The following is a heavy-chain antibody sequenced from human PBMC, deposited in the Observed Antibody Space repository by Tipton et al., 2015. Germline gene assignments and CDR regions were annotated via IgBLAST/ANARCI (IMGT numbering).Heavy chain of an antibody. Sequence: SLRLSCAASGFTFSSYAMSWVRQAPGKGLEWVSTISGSGDSTFYADSVKGRFAISRDNSKNTLYLQMNSLKTDDTAVYYCTADFLYQWNGFWGQGTLVTVSS. CDR2: ISGSGDST. V-gene: IGHV3-23*01. J-gene: IGHJ1*01. CDR3: TADFLYQWNGF. D-gene: IGHD6-19*01. CDR1: GFTFSSYA.